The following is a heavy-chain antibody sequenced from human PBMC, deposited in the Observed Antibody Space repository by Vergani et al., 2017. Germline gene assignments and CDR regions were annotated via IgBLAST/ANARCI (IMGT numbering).Heavy chain of an antibody. CDR2: INHSGST. CDR1: GGSFSGYY. CDR3: ARVMWGYCSGGSCYSGPFDY. Sequence: QVQLQQWGAGLLKPSETLSLTCAVYGGSFSGYYWSWIRQPPGKGLEWIGEINHSGSTNYNPSLKSQVTISVDTSKNQFSLKLSSVTTADTAVYYCARVMWGYCSGGSCYSGPFDYWGQGTLVTVSS. D-gene: IGHD2-15*01. J-gene: IGHJ4*02. V-gene: IGHV4-34*01.